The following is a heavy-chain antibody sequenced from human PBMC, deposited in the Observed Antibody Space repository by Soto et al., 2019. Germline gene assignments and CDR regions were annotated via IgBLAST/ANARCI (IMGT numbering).Heavy chain of an antibody. CDR3: ARFWHGARRLDF. V-gene: IGHV1-3*01. CDR1: GYTFSSYE. CDR2: INGGDGNT. D-gene: IGHD3-3*01. Sequence: QVQLVQSGAEVKKPGASVELSCKASGYTFSSYEIHWVRQAPGQGLEWVGWINGGDGNTKSSQRFHGRVTFSRDRSATTADMEMSSLRSEDLGVYYGARFWHGARRLDFWGRGTMVTVSS. J-gene: IGHJ3*01.